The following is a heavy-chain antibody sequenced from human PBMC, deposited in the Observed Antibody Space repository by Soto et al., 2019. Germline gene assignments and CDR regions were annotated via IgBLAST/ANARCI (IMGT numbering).Heavy chain of an antibody. CDR1: GYNFAGYW. CDR2: IYPSDSDT. D-gene: IGHD3-3*01. CDR3: GRRGVSTRTFDY. V-gene: IGHV5-51*01. Sequence: GESLKISCKGSGYNFAGYWIAWVRQMPGKGLELMGIIYPSDSDTRYRPSFQGQVTISADKSISSAYLQWSSLRASDTAMYYCGRRGVSTRTFDYWGQGTPVTVSS. J-gene: IGHJ4*02.